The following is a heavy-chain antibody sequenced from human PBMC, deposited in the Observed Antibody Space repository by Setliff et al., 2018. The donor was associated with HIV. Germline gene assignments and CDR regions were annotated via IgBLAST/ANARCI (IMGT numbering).Heavy chain of an antibody. V-gene: IGHV3-21*06. CDR2: ISSGGGYI. CDR1: GFTFSIYP. Sequence: GGSLRLSCAASGFTFSIYPMNWVRQAPGKGLEWVSSISSGGGYIYYADSVKGRFTISRDSTKNSLYLQMDSLRAEDTAVYYCARAEGYYDNSVNPGRYYYYYMDVWGKGTTVTVSS. CDR3: ARAEGYYDNSVNPGRYYYYYMDV. J-gene: IGHJ6*03. D-gene: IGHD3-22*01.